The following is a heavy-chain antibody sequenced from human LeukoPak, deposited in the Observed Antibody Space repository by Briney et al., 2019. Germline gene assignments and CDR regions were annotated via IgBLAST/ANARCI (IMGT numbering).Heavy chain of an antibody. CDR3: ARDVVVTSSPDAFDI. D-gene: IGHD2-21*02. V-gene: IGHV4-31*11. CDR1: GDSVNSGGYY. J-gene: IGHJ3*02. Sequence: PSQTLSLTCAVSGDSVNSGGYYCTWIRHYPGKGLEWIGYISNSGTTSYNPSLRSRVSISVDTSYNHFSLTLTSVTAADTAVYYCARDVVVTSSPDAFDIWGQGTMVVVSS. CDR2: ISNSGTT.